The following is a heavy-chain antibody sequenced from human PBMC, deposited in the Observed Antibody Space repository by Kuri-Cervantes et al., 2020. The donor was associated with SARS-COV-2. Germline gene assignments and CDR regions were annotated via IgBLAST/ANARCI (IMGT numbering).Heavy chain of an antibody. CDR3: ARDSARYSSSLDY. D-gene: IGHD6-13*01. Sequence: GSLRLSCTVSGGSISSGAYYWSWIRQPPGKGLEWIGEINHSGSTNYNPSLKSRVTISVDTSKNQFSLKLSSVTAADTAVYYCARDSARYSSSLDYWGQGTLVTVSS. CDR1: GGSISSGAYY. J-gene: IGHJ4*02. V-gene: IGHV4-61*08. CDR2: INHSGST.